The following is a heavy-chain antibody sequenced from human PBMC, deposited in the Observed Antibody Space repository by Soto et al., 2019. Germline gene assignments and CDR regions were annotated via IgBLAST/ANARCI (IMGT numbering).Heavy chain of an antibody. CDR3: ARIDTAMAVFDY. CDR2: IDWDDDK. Sequence: SGPTLVNPTQTLTLTCTFSGFSLSTSGVGVGWIRQPPGKALEWLALIDWDDDKYYSTSLKTRLTISKDTSKNQVVLTMTNMDPVDTATYYCARIDTAMAVFDYWGQGTLVTVSS. CDR1: GFSLSTSGVG. V-gene: IGHV2-70*01. D-gene: IGHD5-18*01. J-gene: IGHJ4*02.